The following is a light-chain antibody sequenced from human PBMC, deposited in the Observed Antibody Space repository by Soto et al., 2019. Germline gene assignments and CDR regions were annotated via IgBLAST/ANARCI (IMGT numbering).Light chain of an antibody. Sequence: QSALTQPPSASGSPGQSVAISCTGTSSDIGAYNYVSWYQQYPGKAPKLILYEVSTRPSGVPDRFFGSKSGNTASLTVSGLQADDEAHYYCSSYAGNNMYVVFGGGTKLTVL. CDR3: SSYAGNNMYVV. CDR1: SSDIGAYNY. J-gene: IGLJ2*01. CDR2: EVS. V-gene: IGLV2-8*01.